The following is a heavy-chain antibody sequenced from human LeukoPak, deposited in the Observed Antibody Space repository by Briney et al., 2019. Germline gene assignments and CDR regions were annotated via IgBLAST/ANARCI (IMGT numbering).Heavy chain of an antibody. V-gene: IGHV3-7*01. CDR2: IKQDGSEK. CDR3: ARDDCSSISCYHNWFDS. J-gene: IGHJ5*01. D-gene: IGHD2-2*01. Sequence: GGSLRLSCAASGFTFSSYWMSWVRQAPGKGLEWVANIKQDGSEKYYVDSVKGRFTISRDNAKNSLYLQMNSMRAEDTAVYYCARDDCSSISCYHNWFDSWGQGTLVTVSS. CDR1: GFTFSSYW.